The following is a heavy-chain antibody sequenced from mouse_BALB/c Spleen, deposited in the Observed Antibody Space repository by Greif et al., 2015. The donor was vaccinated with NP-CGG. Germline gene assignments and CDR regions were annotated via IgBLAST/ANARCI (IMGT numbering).Heavy chain of an antibody. Sequence: QVQLKQSGAELVKPGASVKLSCKASGYTFTSYYMYWVKQRPGQGLEWIGEINPSNGGTNFNEKFKSKATLTVDKSSSTAYMQLSSLTSEDSAVYYCTRARYRYDVGYFDVWGAGTTVTVSS. CDR1: GYTFTSYY. CDR2: INPSNGGT. V-gene: IGHV1S81*02. D-gene: IGHD2-14*01. CDR3: TRARYRYDVGYFDV. J-gene: IGHJ1*01.